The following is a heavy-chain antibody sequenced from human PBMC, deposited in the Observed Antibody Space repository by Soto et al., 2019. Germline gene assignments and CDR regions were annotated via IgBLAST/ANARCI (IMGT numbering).Heavy chain of an antibody. CDR1: GFTFSSYA. J-gene: IGHJ4*02. CDR3: AKDSVLVGASDFDY. D-gene: IGHD1-26*01. Sequence: PGGSLRLSCAASGFTFSSYAMSWVRQAPGKGLEWVSAISGSGGSTYYAGSVKGRFTISRDNSKNTLYLQMDSLRAEDTAVYYCAKDSVLVGASDFDYWGQGTLVTVSS. V-gene: IGHV3-23*01. CDR2: ISGSGGST.